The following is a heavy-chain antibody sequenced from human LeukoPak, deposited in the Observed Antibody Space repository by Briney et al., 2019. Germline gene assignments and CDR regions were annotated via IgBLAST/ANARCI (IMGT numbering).Heavy chain of an antibody. Sequence: ASVKVSCKASGYTFTSYDINWVRQTTGQGLEWMGWMNPNSGNTGYAQKFQGRVTITRNTSISTAYMELSSLRSEDTAVYYCARVRSGYEFELDPWGQGTLVTVSS. J-gene: IGHJ5*02. CDR3: ARVRSGYEFELDP. CDR1: GYTFTSYD. CDR2: MNPNSGNT. V-gene: IGHV1-8*03. D-gene: IGHD5-12*01.